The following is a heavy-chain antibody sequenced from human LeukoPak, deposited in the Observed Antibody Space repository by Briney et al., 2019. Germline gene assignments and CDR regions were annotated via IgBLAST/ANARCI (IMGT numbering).Heavy chain of an antibody. Sequence: PGGSLRLSCAASGFSFSGYEMTWVRQAPGKGLEWVSHISSSGTTIHYADSVKGRFTISRDNAENSLYLQMNSLRVEDTAVYYCARLCGGDCYPGHYYYGMDVWGQGTTVTVSS. D-gene: IGHD2-21*02. CDR1: GFSFSGYE. CDR2: ISSSGTTI. J-gene: IGHJ6*02. V-gene: IGHV3-48*03. CDR3: ARLCGGDCYPGHYYYGMDV.